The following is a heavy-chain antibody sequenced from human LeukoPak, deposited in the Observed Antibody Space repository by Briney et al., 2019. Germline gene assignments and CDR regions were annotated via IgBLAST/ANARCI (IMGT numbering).Heavy chain of an antibody. D-gene: IGHD3-9*01. CDR2: INHSGST. Sequence: SEPLSLTCAVSAGSFSGYYWSRIRQPPGKGLEWIGEINHSGSTNYNPSLKSRVTISLDTSKNQLSLKTSSVTAADTPLYTCARGTNILTGYYYYMDVWGKGTTVTVSS. CDR1: AGSFSGYY. J-gene: IGHJ6*03. CDR3: ARGTNILTGYYYYMDV. V-gene: IGHV4-34*01.